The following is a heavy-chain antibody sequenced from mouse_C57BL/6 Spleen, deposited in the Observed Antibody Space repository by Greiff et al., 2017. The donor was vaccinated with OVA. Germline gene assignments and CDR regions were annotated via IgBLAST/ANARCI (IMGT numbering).Heavy chain of an antibody. J-gene: IGHJ2*01. Sequence: VQLKESGAELVKPGASVKLSCTASGFNIKDYYMHWVKQRTEKGLEWIGRIDPEDGETKYAPKFQGKATITADTSSNTAYLHLSSLTSADTAVYYCARARVRYYFDYRGQGTTLSVSS. CDR2: IDPEDGET. CDR3: ARARVRYYFDY. CDR1: GFNIKDYY. V-gene: IGHV14-2*01.